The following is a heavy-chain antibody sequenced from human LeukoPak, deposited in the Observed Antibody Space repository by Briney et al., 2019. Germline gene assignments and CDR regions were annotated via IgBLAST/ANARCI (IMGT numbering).Heavy chain of an antibody. Sequence: GGSLRLSCAASGFTFSSYPMSWVRQAPGKGLEWVSGISGSGGSTYYADSVKGRFTIFRDNSKNTLYLQMNSLRAEDTAVYHCANGWSPDYWGWGALVTVSS. V-gene: IGHV3-23*01. J-gene: IGHJ4*02. D-gene: IGHD2-15*01. CDR2: ISGSGGST. CDR3: ANGWSPDY. CDR1: GFTFSSYP.